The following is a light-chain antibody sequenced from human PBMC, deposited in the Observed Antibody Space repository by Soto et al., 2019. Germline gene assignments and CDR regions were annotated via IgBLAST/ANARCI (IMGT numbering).Light chain of an antibody. V-gene: IGKV3D-20*02. CDR3: LQDYNYPSIT. J-gene: IGKJ5*01. CDR2: DAS. Sequence: PGERATLSCRASQSVRSSYLAWYQQKPGQAPRLLIYDASTRATGIPDRFSGSGSGTDFTLTISRLEPEDFATYYCLQDYNYPSITFGQGTRLEIK. CDR1: QSVRSSY.